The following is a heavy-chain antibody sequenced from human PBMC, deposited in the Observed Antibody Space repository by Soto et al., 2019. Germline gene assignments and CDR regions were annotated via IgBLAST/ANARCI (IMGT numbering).Heavy chain of an antibody. CDR2: INAGNGNT. V-gene: IGHV1-3*05. D-gene: IGHD6-19*01. Sequence: QVQLVQSGAEEKKPGASVKVSCKASRYTFTGSAMRWVRQARGQRLEWMGWINAGNGNTKYSQKFQGRVTITRDTSASTAYMELSSLTSEDTAVYYCARAVAVAADFDYWGQGTLVTVSS. CDR1: RYTFTGSA. J-gene: IGHJ4*02. CDR3: ARAVAVAADFDY.